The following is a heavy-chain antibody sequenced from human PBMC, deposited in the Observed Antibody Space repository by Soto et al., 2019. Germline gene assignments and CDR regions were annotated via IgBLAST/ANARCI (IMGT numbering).Heavy chain of an antibody. Sequence: LRLSCAASGYTFSSYSMNWVRQAPGKGLEWVSSISSSSSYIYYADSVKGRFTISRDNAKNSLYLQMNSLRAEDTAVYYCARVPGPPSYYMDVWGKGTTVTVSS. V-gene: IGHV3-21*01. J-gene: IGHJ6*03. CDR3: ARVPGPPSYYMDV. CDR1: GYTFSSYS. CDR2: ISSSSSYI.